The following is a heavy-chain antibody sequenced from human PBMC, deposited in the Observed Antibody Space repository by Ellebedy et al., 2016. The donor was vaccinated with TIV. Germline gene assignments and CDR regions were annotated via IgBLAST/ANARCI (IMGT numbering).Heavy chain of an antibody. CDR2: IDPSDSYT. J-gene: IGHJ4*02. D-gene: IGHD3-10*01. Sequence: GESLKISXKGSGYSFTSYWIGWVRQMPGKGLEWMGRIDPSDSYTNYSPSFQGHVTISADKSISTAYLQWSSLKASDTAMYYCARDSRVDYYGSGSYDYWGQGTLVTVSS. CDR1: GYSFTSYW. CDR3: ARDSRVDYYGSGSYDY. V-gene: IGHV5-10-1*01.